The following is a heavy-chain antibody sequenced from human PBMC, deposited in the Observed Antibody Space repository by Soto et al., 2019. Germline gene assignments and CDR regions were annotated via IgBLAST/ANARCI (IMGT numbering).Heavy chain of an antibody. CDR3: ARVPITIFGVVTYYYYYYMDV. J-gene: IGHJ6*03. CDR2: ISAYNGNT. V-gene: IGHV1-18*01. D-gene: IGHD3-3*01. Sequence: ASVKVSCKASGYTFTSYGISWVRQAPGQGLEWMGWISAYNGNTNYAQKFQGRVTMTRNTSISTAYMELSSLRSEDTAVYYCARVPITIFGVVTYYYYYYMDVWGKGTTVTVSS. CDR1: GYTFTSYG.